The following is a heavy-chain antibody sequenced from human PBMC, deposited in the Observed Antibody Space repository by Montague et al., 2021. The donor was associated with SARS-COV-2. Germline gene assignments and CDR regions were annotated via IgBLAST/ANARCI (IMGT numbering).Heavy chain of an antibody. D-gene: IGHD3-16*02. Sequence: SETLSLTCTFSGASRSTKNYYWGWIRQPPGKGLEWIGSISYSATSYSNPSLKSRVTMTVDTSRNQLSLNLSSVTVADTAVYYCARLGITLGGVIVIRYYFDFWGQGTLVTVSS. V-gene: IGHV4-39*01. J-gene: IGHJ4*02. CDR1: GASRSTKNYY. CDR2: ISYSATS. CDR3: ARLGITLGGVIVIRYYFDF.